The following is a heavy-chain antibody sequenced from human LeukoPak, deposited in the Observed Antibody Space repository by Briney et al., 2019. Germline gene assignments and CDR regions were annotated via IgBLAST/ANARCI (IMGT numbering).Heavy chain of an antibody. CDR3: ATTSADYSSGWFFDY. J-gene: IGHJ4*02. D-gene: IGHD6-19*01. CDR2: ISSSGSTI. V-gene: IGHV3-48*03. Sequence: GGSLRLSCAASGFTFSSYEMNWVRQAPGKGLEWVSYISSSGSTIYYADSVRGRFTISRDNAKNSLYLQMNSLRAEDTAVYYCATTSADYSSGWFFDYWGQGTLVTVSS. CDR1: GFTFSSYE.